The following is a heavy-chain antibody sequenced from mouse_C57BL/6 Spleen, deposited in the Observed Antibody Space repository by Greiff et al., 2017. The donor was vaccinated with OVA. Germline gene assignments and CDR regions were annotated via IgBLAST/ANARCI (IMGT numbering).Heavy chain of an antibody. CDR3: ARSQGYDSYAMDY. CDR1: GFNIKNTY. CDR2: LYPGDGDT. Sequence: QVQLQQSVAELVRPGASVKLSCTASGFNIKNTYMHWVKQRPGKGLEWIGRLYPGDGDTNYNGKFKGKATLTADKSSSTAYMQLSSLTSEDSAVYFCARSQGYDSYAMDYWGQGTSVTVSS. V-gene: IGHV1-82*01. D-gene: IGHD2-2*01. J-gene: IGHJ4*01.